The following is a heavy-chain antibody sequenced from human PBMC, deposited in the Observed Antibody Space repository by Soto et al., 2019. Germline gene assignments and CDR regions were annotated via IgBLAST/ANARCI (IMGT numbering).Heavy chain of an antibody. CDR3: ARDPFDIVLVPAAIGAPDYYYYGMDV. J-gene: IGHJ6*02. CDR2: ISSSSSYI. V-gene: IGHV3-21*01. CDR1: GFTFSSYS. D-gene: IGHD2-2*01. Sequence: GGSLRLSCAASGFTFSSYSMNWVRQAPGKGLEWVSSISSSSSYIYYADSVKGRFTISRDNAKNSLYLQMNSLRAEDTAVYYCARDPFDIVLVPAAIGAPDYYYYGMDVWGQGTTVTVSS.